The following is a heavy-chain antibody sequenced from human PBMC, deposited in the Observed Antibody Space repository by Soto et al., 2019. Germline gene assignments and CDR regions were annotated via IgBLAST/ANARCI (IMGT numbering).Heavy chain of an antibody. CDR1: GFTFTDYS. CDR2: IDSRGRTL. D-gene: IGHD6-6*01. CDR3: ARRAARNYIGS. J-gene: IGHJ4*02. Sequence: PGGSLRLSCAASGFTFTDYSMSWIRQAPGKGLEWLAFIDSRGRTLSYADSVKGRFTISRDNAKNSLYLQMHSLRADDTAVYYCARRAARNYIGSWGQGDVVTVSS. V-gene: IGHV3-11*01.